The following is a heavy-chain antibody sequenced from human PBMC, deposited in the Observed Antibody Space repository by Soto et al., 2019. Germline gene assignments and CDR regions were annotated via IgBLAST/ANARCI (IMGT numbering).Heavy chain of an antibody. D-gene: IGHD3-10*01. V-gene: IGHV3-23*01. CDR3: ANSVYASGSYAGC. J-gene: IGHJ4*02. CDR2: ISSSGIT. CDR1: GFTFSSYA. Sequence: EVQLLESGGGLVQPGGSLRLSCAASGFTFSSYALSWVRQAPGKELEWVSAISSSGITYYADSVKSRFTISRDNSKTTLYLQMNSLRAEDTAVYYCANSVYASGSYAGCWGQGTLVTVSS.